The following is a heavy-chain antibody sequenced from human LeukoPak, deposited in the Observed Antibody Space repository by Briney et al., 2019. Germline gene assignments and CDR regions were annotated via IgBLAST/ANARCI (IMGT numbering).Heavy chain of an antibody. J-gene: IGHJ4*02. CDR3: ARANGGVVVPAATPYYFDY. D-gene: IGHD2-2*01. Sequence: ASVKVSCKASGYTFTGYYMHWVRQAPGQGVEWMGWINPNSGGTNYAQKFQGRVTITRDTSISTAYMELSRLRSDDTAVYYCARANGGVVVPAATPYYFDYWGQGTLVTVSS. V-gene: IGHV1-2*02. CDR2: INPNSGGT. CDR1: GYTFTGYY.